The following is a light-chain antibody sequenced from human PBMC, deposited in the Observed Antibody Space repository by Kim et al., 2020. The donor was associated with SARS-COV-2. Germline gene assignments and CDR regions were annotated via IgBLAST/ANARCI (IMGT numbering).Light chain of an antibody. CDR2: RAS. CDR3: QEYNEWPLYT. Sequence: VYPGERVTLSCRASQNIGNTLAWYQQKPGQAPRLLIFRASFRATGIPDRFSGGGSGTEFTLTISSLQSEDFAVYYCQEYNEWPLYTFGQGTKLEI. CDR1: QNIGNT. J-gene: IGKJ2*01. V-gene: IGKV3-15*01.